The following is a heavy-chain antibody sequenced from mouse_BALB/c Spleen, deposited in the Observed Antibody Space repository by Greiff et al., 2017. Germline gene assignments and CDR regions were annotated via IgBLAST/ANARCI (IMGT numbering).Heavy chain of an antibody. V-gene: IGHV5-17*02. D-gene: IGHD2-10*02. CDR3: ARSEYGIFDY. Sequence: DVMLVESGGGLVQPGGSRKLSCAASGFTFSSFGMHWVRQAPEKGLEWVAYISSGSSTIYYADTVKGRFTISRDNPKNTLFLQMTSLRSEDTAMYYCARSEYGIFDYWGQGTTLTVSS. CDR2: ISSGSSTI. J-gene: IGHJ2*01. CDR1: GFTFSSFG.